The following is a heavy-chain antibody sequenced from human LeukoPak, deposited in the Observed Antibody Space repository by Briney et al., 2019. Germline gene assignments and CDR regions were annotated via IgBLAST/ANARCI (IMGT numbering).Heavy chain of an antibody. CDR2: NKSKTDGGTT. D-gene: IGHD1-14*01. CDR3: TAETRGYYYYGMDV. Sequence: GGSLRHSCAASGFNFSNAWMSWVRQAPGKGPGWVGRNKSKTDGGTTDYAAPVKGRFTISRDDSKNTLYLQMNSLKTEDTAVYYCTAETRGYYYYGMDVWGQGTTVTVSS. CDR1: GFNFSNAW. J-gene: IGHJ6*02. V-gene: IGHV3-15*01.